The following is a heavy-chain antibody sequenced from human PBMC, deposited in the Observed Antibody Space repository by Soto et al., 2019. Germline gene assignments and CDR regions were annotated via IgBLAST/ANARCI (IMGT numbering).Heavy chain of an antibody. V-gene: IGHV1-2*04. J-gene: IGHJ4*02. CDR3: ARAYSNQSYYFDY. CDR1: GYTFTGYY. D-gene: IGHD4-4*01. CDR2: INPNSGGA. Sequence: GASVKVSCKASGYTFTGYYMHWVRQAPGQGLEWVGWINPNSGGANYAQKFQGWVTMTRDTSISTAYMELSRLRSDDTAVYYCARAYSNQSYYFDYWGQGTLVTVSS.